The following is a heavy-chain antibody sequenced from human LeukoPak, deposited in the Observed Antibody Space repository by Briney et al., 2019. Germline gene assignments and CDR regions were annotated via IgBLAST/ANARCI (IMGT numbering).Heavy chain of an antibody. CDR3: ARDPNPYSSGWYGVDY. CDR1: GYTFTGYY. J-gene: IGHJ4*02. D-gene: IGHD6-19*01. V-gene: IGHV1-2*02. Sequence: ASVKVSCKASGYTFTGYYMHWVRQAPGQGLEWMGWINPNSGGTNYAQKFQGRVTMTRDTSISTAYMELSRLRSDDTAVYYCARDPNPYSSGWYGVDYWGQGTLVTVSS. CDR2: INPNSGGT.